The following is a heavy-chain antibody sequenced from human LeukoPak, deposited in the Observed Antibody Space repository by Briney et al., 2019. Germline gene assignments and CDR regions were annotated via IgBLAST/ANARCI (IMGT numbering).Heavy chain of an antibody. CDR2: IYHTGAS. V-gene: IGHV4-59*11. D-gene: IGHD3-22*01. J-gene: IGHJ2*01. CDR3: ARDTTFYDSSGYHQYWYFDL. Sequence: SETLSLTCTVSGGSITTHYWSWIRQPPGEGLQWIASIYHTGASNYNPSLKSRITISLDTSKNQFSLELRYVTDADTAEYYCARDTTFYDSSGYHQYWYFDLWGRGTPVTVSS. CDR1: GGSITTHY.